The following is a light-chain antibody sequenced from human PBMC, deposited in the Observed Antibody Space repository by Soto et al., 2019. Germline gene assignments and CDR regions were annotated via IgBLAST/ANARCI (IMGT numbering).Light chain of an antibody. CDR2: GAF. V-gene: IGKV3-15*01. CDR1: QSVSSN. CDR3: QQYNNWPPGT. Sequence: EIVMTQSPATLSVSPGERDTLSCRASQSVSSNLAWYQQKPGQAPRLLIYGAFTRATGIPARFSGRGSGTEFTLTISSLQSEDFAVYYCQQYNNWPPGTFGQGTKVDIK. J-gene: IGKJ1*01.